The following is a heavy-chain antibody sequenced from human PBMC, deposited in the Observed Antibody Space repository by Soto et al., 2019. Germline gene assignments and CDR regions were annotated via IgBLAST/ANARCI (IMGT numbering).Heavy chain of an antibody. CDR1: GVSIGSNYY. Sequence: QVLLQESGPGQVQPSGTLSLSCVVSGVSIGSNYYWGWVRQPPGKGLEWLGDMSHIGSVNYNPSLKSRVTISMDKSQNQFSLKLNSVTAADTAVYYCARSLGWYAIDYWGQGTLVIVSS. J-gene: IGHJ4*02. V-gene: IGHV4-4*02. CDR2: MSHIGSV. CDR3: ARSLGWYAIDY. D-gene: IGHD6-19*01.